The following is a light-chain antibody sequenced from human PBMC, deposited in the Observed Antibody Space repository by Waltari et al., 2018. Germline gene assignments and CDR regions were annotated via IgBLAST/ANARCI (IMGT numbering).Light chain of an antibody. Sequence: SYELTQPSSVSVSPGQTARITCPGDVLSQKYARWLQQQQGQAPLLLIYADTKRPSGIPERFSGSSSGTTVTLTITGAQVEDEADYYCYSASDNNWVFGGGTMLTVL. CDR2: ADT. CDR3: YSASDNNWV. V-gene: IGLV3-27*01. CDR1: VLSQKY. J-gene: IGLJ3*02.